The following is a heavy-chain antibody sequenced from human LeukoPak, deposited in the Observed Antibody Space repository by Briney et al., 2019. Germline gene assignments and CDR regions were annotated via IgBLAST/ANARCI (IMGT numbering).Heavy chain of an antibody. Sequence: SETLSLTCAVYGGSFSGYYWSWIRQPPGKGLEWIGEINHSGSTNYNPFLKSRVTISVDTSKDQFSLKLSSVTAADTAVYYCARRGGLTIFGVVMEYYFDYWGQGTLVTVSS. CDR3: ARRGGLTIFGVVMEYYFDY. J-gene: IGHJ4*02. CDR2: INHSGST. CDR1: GGSFSGYY. D-gene: IGHD3-3*01. V-gene: IGHV4-34*01.